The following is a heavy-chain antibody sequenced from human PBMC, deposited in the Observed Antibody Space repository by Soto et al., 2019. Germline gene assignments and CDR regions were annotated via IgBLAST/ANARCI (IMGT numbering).Heavy chain of an antibody. D-gene: IGHD3-22*01. Sequence: GGSLRLSCAASGFTFSSYGMHWVRQAPGKGLEWVAVISYDGSNKYYADSVKGRFTISRDNSKNTLYLQMNSLRAEDTAVYYCAKDLYYYDSSGYYDYWGQGTLVTVSS. J-gene: IGHJ4*02. V-gene: IGHV3-30*18. CDR2: ISYDGSNK. CDR3: AKDLYYYDSSGYYDY. CDR1: GFTFSSYG.